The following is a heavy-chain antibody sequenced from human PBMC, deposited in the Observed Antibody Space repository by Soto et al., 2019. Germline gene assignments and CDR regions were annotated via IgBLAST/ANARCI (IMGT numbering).Heavy chain of an antibody. J-gene: IGHJ4*02. D-gene: IGHD2-15*01. Sequence: ASVKVSCKASGYTFTSYGISWVRQAPGQGLEWMGWISAYNGNTKYSQKFQGRVTITRDTSASTAYMELSNLRSEDTAVYYCARGPGGPDGPGDYWGQGTLVTVS. V-gene: IGHV1-18*01. CDR3: ARGPGGPDGPGDY. CDR1: GYTFTSYG. CDR2: ISAYNGNT.